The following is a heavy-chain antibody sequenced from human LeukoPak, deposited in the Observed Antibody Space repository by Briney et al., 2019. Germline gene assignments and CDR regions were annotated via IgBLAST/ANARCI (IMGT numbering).Heavy chain of an antibody. D-gene: IGHD5-12*01. CDR1: GFTVSNNY. CDR2: IHSGGIT. J-gene: IGHJ4*02. Sequence: PGGSLRLSCAASGFTVSNNYMSWVRQAPGKGLEWVSVIHSGGITNYADSVQGRFTISRDNSKTTVYLHMNSLRAEDTAAYYCARDSDTGYGPFASWGQGTLVTVSS. CDR3: ARDSDTGYGPFAS. V-gene: IGHV3-53*01.